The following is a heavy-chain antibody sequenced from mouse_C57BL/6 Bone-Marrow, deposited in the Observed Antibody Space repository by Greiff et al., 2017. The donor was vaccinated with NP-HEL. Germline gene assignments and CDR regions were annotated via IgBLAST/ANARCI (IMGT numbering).Heavy chain of an antibody. CDR2: IYPGSGNT. V-gene: IGHV1-76*01. CDR1: GYTFTDYY. Sequence: QVQLKESGAELVRPGASVKLSCKASGYTFTDYYINWVKQRPGQGLEWIARIYPGSGNTYYNEKFKGKATLTAEKSSSTAYMQLSSLTSEDSAVYFCAGYYGSSSAWLAYWGQGTLVTVSA. J-gene: IGHJ3*01. D-gene: IGHD1-1*01. CDR3: AGYYGSSSAWLAY.